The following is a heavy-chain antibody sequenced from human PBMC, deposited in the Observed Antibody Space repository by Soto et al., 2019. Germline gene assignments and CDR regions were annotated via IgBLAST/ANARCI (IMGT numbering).Heavy chain of an antibody. V-gene: IGHV3-13*01. D-gene: IGHD6-13*01. CDR1: GFTFSSYD. CDR3: ARAGKYSSSWYAFDI. J-gene: IGHJ3*02. CDR2: IGTAGDT. Sequence: GESLKISCAASGFTFSSYDMHWVRQATGKGLEWVSAIGTAGDTYYPGSVKGRFTISRENAKNSLYLQMNSLRAGDTAVYYCARAGKYSSSWYAFDIWGQGTMVTVSS.